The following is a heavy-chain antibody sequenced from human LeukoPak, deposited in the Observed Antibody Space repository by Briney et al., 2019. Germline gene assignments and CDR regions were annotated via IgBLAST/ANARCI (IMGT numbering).Heavy chain of an antibody. CDR2: ISSYNHNT. Sequence: ASVTVSCTASGGTFSSYAISWVRQAPGQGLEWMGWISSYNHNTNYAQKLQGRVTLTTDTSTSTACMELRSLRSDDTAVYYCARVKYDILTGYYFHFDYWGQGTLVTVSS. V-gene: IGHV1-18*01. CDR1: GGTFSSYA. J-gene: IGHJ4*02. CDR3: ARVKYDILTGYYFHFDY. D-gene: IGHD3-9*01.